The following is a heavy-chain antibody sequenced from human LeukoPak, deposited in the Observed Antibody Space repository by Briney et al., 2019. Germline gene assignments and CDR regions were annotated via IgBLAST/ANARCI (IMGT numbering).Heavy chain of an antibody. D-gene: IGHD1-20*01. CDR2: ISGSGVGT. J-gene: IGHJ4*02. CDR3: ARNNWNDMPFVDD. CDR1: GFTFRNSA. Sequence: GGSLRLSCAASGFTFRNSAMSWVRQAPGKGLEWVSTISGSGVGTYYADSVKGRFTISRDNFKNTLYLQMNSLRAEDTAVYYCARNNWNDMPFVDDWGQGTLVTVSS. V-gene: IGHV3-23*01.